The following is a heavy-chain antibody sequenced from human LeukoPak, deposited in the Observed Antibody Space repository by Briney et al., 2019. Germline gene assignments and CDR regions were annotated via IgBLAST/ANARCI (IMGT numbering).Heavy chain of an antibody. J-gene: IGHJ3*02. V-gene: IGHV4-38-2*02. Sequence: SETLSLTCTVSGYSISSGCYWGWIRQPPGKGLEWIGSIYHSGSTYYNPSLKSRVTISVDTSKNQFSLKLSSVTAADTAVYYCAREGGNDAFDIWGQGTMVTVSS. CDR1: GYSISSGCY. D-gene: IGHD4-23*01. CDR2: IYHSGST. CDR3: AREGGNDAFDI.